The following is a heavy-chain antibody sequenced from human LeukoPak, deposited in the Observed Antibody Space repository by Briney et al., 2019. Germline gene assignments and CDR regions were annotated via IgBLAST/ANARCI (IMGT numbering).Heavy chain of an antibody. CDR1: GFTFSSYA. Sequence: GGSLRLSCAASGFTFSSYAMHWVRQAPGKGLEWVAVISYDGSNKYYADSVKGRFTISRDNSKNTLYLQMNSLRAEDTAVYYCAREGGFYGDYSYWGQGTLVTVSS. CDR2: ISYDGSNK. D-gene: IGHD4-17*01. V-gene: IGHV3-30-3*01. CDR3: AREGGFYGDYSY. J-gene: IGHJ4*02.